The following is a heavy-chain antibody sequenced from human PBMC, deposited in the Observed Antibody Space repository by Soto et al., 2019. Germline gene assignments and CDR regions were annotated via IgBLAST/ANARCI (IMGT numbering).Heavy chain of an antibody. CDR1: GGTFRNSA. Sequence: QVQLEQSGAEVKKPGSSVKISCKASGGTFRNSAISWVRQAPGQGLEWMGGIMPIFRTPDYAQKFQGRVTITADESTSTVYMEVSGLRSDDTAVYYCARDNDRPQLGGNYYYILDVWGHGTTVTVSS. CDR2: IMPIFRTP. CDR3: ARDNDRPQLGGNYYYILDV. D-gene: IGHD1-1*01. V-gene: IGHV1-69*12. J-gene: IGHJ6*02.